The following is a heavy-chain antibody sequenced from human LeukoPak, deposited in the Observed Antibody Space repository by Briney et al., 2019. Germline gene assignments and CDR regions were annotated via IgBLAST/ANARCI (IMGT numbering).Heavy chain of an antibody. V-gene: IGHV3-30*18. D-gene: IGHD5-18*01. CDR3: AKEGQQLKYFQH. J-gene: IGHJ1*01. Sequence: GGSLRLSCTASGFTFSDYGIHWVRQAPGKGLEWVTFISYDGSNKYYVDSVKGRFTISRDNSKNTLYLQMNSLRAEDTAVYYCAKEGQQLKYFQHWGQGTLVTVSS. CDR2: ISYDGSNK. CDR1: GFTFSDYG.